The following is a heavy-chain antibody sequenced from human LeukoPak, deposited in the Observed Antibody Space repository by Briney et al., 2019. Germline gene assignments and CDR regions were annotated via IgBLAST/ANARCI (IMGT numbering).Heavy chain of an antibody. Sequence: SETLSLTCAVYGGSFSGYYWSWIRQPPGKGLEWIGEINHSGSTNYNPSLKSRVTISVDTSKNQFSLKLSSVTAADTAVYYCARDGVVTMELDYWDQGTLVTVSS. CDR1: GGSFSGYY. CDR2: INHSGST. J-gene: IGHJ4*02. V-gene: IGHV4-34*01. CDR3: ARDGVVTMELDY. D-gene: IGHD3-3*01.